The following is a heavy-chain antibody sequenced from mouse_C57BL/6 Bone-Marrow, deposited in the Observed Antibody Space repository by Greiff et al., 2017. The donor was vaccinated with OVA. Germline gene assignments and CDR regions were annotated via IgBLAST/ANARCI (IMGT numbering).Heavy chain of an antibody. CDR3: ARHSFYYGSRY. J-gene: IGHJ3*01. V-gene: IGHV5-6*02. D-gene: IGHD1-1*01. Sequence: DVKLVESGGDLVKPGGSLKLSCAASGFTFSSYGMSWVRQTPDKRLEWVATISSGGSYTYYPDSVKGRFTISRDNAKNTLYLQMSSLKSEDTAMYYCARHSFYYGSRYWGQGTLVTVSA. CDR1: GFTFSSYG. CDR2: ISSGGSYT.